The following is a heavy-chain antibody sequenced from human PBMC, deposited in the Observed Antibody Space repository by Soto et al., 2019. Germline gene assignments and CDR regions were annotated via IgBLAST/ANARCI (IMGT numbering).Heavy chain of an antibody. CDR3: ARDRYYYDSSGHHPI. CDR1: GGSVSSGGYY. Sequence: SETLSLTCTVSGGSVSSGGYYWSWIRQHPGKGLEWIGCIYYSGSTYYNPSLKSRVTISVDTSKNQFSLKLSSVTAADTAVYYCARDRYYYDSSGHHPIWGQGTLVTVS. D-gene: IGHD3-22*01. J-gene: IGHJ4*02. CDR2: IYYSGST. V-gene: IGHV4-31*03.